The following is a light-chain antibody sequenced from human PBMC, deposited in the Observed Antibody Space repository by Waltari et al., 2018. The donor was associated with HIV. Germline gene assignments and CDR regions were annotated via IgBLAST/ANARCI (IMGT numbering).Light chain of an antibody. CDR2: RAD. V-gene: IGLV1-47*01. CDR3: AAWDHGLTGPNWV. Sequence: QSVLTQPPSTSGTPGQGVTISCSGSSSNIGRNYVYWYRHLPGTTPQPLIYRADQRPSGVPDPFSASKSGTSASLAISGLQSEDEAVYYCAAWDHGLTGPNWVFGGGTRLTVL. CDR1: SSNIGRNY. J-gene: IGLJ3*02.